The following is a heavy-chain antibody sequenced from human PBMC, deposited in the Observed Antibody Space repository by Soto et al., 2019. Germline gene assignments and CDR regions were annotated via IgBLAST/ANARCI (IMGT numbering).Heavy chain of an antibody. CDR1: GGSISSSNW. V-gene: IGHV4-4*02. CDR2: IYHSGST. Sequence: SETLSLTCAVSGGSISSSNWWSWVRQPPGKGLEWIGEIYHSGSTNYNPSLKSRVTISVDKSKNQFSLKLSSVTAADTAVYYCARAMDRLLWFGGYPIGMDVWGQGTTVTVSS. J-gene: IGHJ6*02. D-gene: IGHD3-10*01. CDR3: ARAMDRLLWFGGYPIGMDV.